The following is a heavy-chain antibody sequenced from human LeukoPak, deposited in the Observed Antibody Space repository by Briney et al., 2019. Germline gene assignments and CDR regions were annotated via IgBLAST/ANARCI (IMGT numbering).Heavy chain of an antibody. Sequence: SETLSLTCTVSGDSIKSSSYYWAWVRQPPGKGLEWIASIYYSGTTYYNPSLKSRVTISVDKSKNQFSLKLSSVTAADTAVYYCARGGAYYYDSSGYYGPGAFDIWGQGTMVTVSS. V-gene: IGHV4-39*07. J-gene: IGHJ3*02. D-gene: IGHD3-22*01. CDR2: IYYSGTT. CDR1: GDSIKSSSYY. CDR3: ARGGAYYYDSSGYYGPGAFDI.